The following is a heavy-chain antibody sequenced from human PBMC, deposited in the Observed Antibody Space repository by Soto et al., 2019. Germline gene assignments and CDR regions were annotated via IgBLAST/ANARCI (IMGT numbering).Heavy chain of an antibody. D-gene: IGHD6-13*01. J-gene: IGHJ5*02. CDR1: GGNFTNYG. CDR2: IIPLFGTT. Sequence: SVKVSCKASGGNFTNYGISWVRRAPGQGLEWMGGIIPLFGTTNYAHKFRGRVTVTADESTSTVYMELNSLRSEDTAMYYCARAHGTSWYNWFDPWGQGTLVTVSS. CDR3: ARAHGTSWYNWFDP. V-gene: IGHV1-69*13.